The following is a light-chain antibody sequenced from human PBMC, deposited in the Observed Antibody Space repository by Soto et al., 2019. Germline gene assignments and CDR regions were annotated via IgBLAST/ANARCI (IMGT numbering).Light chain of an antibody. CDR2: DAS. CDR1: QSVSRY. Sequence: EIVLTQSPATLSLSPGASATLSCRASQSVSRYLAWYQQKPGHAPRLLIYDASHMATAIPARFSDSGSGTDFTLTISSLGPEEFAVCYCQQRSDWPCPFGGGTNVHLK. V-gene: IGKV3-11*01. CDR3: QQRSDWPCP. J-gene: IGKJ4*01.